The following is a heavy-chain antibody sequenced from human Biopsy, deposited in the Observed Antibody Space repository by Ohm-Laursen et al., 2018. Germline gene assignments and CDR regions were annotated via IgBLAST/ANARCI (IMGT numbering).Heavy chain of an antibody. CDR2: SSAYNGKT. D-gene: IGHD3-9*01. V-gene: IGHV1-18*01. Sequence: SVKVSCKASGYTFSMYAIIWVRQAPGQGLEWMGWSSAYNGKTNYAQKFQGRLTMTTDTSTSTATMELRSLRSDDTAVYYRATKLTGYFHHWGQGTLVIVSS. J-gene: IGHJ1*01. CDR3: ATKLTGYFHH. CDR1: GYTFSMYA.